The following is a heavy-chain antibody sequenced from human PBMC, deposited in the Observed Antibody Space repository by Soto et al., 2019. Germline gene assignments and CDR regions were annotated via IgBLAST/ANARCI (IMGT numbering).Heavy chain of an antibody. J-gene: IGHJ6*03. CDR2: IYAAGHT. V-gene: IGHV3-66*01. CDR1: GFTVGTNY. CDR3: ARAIVTPGTYYIDV. Sequence: EVRLVESGGGLVQPGESLRLSCEASGFTVGTNYISWVRQSPGKGLEWVSVIYAAGHTYYPDSVKGRFTISRDKSLNTVSLQMSSLRVDDTAVYYCARAIVTPGTYYIDVWEKGTTVTVSS. D-gene: IGHD4-4*01.